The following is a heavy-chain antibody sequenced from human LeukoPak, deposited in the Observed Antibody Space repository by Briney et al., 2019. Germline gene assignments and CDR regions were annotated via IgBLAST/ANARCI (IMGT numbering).Heavy chain of an antibody. V-gene: IGHV3-30*04. D-gene: IGHD5-18*01. CDR2: ISYDGSNK. J-gene: IGHJ4*02. CDR1: GFTFSSYA. Sequence: GGSLRLSCAASGFTFSSYAMHWVRQAPGKGLEWVAVISYDGSNKYYAYSVKGRFTISRDNSKNTLYLQMNSLRAEDTAVYYCARVPDTLETTLDYWGQGTLVTVSS. CDR3: ARVPDTLETTLDY.